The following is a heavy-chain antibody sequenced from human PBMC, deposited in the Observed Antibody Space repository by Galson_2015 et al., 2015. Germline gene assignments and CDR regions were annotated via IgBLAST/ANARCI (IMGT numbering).Heavy chain of an antibody. CDR2: ISGSGAVT. J-gene: IGHJ4*02. CDR3: AKDTRKTGTTSFDY. CDR1: GFTFSSYA. V-gene: IGHV3-23*01. Sequence: SLRLSCAVSGFTFSSYAMSWVRQAPGKGLEWVSYISGSGAVTYSADSVKGRFTISRDNSKNTLYLQMNSLRAEDTAVYYCAKDTRKTGTTSFDYWGQATLVTVSS. D-gene: IGHD1-1*01.